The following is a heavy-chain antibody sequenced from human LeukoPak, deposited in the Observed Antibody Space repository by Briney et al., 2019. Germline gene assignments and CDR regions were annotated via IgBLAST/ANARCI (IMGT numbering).Heavy chain of an antibody. D-gene: IGHD3-9*01. V-gene: IGHV4-39*07. CDR2: IHYGGST. Sequence: SETLSLTCTVSGGSISSTFDYWVWIRQPPGKGLEWIGSIHYGGSTFYNPSLTSLVTVSVDTSKNQFSLKLSTVTAADTAVYYCARDAMDYDILTGPNPDYWGQGTLVPVSS. CDR3: ARDAMDYDILTGPNPDY. J-gene: IGHJ4*02. CDR1: GGSISSTFDY.